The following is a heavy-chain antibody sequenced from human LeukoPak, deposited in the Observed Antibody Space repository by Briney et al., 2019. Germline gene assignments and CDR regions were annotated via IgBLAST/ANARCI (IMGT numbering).Heavy chain of an antibody. J-gene: IGHJ5*02. V-gene: IGHV3-7*01. D-gene: IGHD3-3*01. CDR3: ARKINEYYDFWSGYPVPHWFDP. Sequence: GGSLRLSCAASRFTFSSYWMSWVRQAPGKGLEWVANIKQDGSEKYYVDSVKGRFTISRDNAKNSLYLQMNSLRAEDTAVYYCARKINEYYDFWSGYPVPHWFDPWGQGTLVTVSS. CDR1: RFTFSSYW. CDR2: IKQDGSEK.